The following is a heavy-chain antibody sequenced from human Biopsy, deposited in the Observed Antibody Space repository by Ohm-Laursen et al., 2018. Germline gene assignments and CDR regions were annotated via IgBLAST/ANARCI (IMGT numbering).Heavy chain of an antibody. J-gene: IGHJ4*02. Sequence: GSLRLSCAASGFTLSYYSMTWVRQAPGKGLEWVSSIRSGGDYMFYADSVKGRFTVSKENGKNSLYLHMNSLRAEDTAVHYCGRGAWLDDYWGQGTLVTVSS. V-gene: IGHV3-21*04. CDR3: GRGAWLDDY. CDR1: GFTLSYYS. CDR2: IRSGGDYM. D-gene: IGHD6-19*01.